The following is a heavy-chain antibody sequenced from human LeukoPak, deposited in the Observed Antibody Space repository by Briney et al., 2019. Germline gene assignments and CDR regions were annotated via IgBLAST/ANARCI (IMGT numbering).Heavy chain of an antibody. V-gene: IGHV1-2*04. CDR3: ARDRGRSSSWFEYFQH. CDR1: GYTFTGYY. CDR2: INPNSGGT. J-gene: IGHJ1*01. Sequence: GASVKVSCNASGYTFTGYYMHWVRQAPGQGLEWMGWINPNSGGTNYAQKFQGWVTMTRDTSISTAYMELGRLRSDDTAVYYCARDRGRSSSWFEYFQHWGQGTLVTVSS. D-gene: IGHD6-13*01.